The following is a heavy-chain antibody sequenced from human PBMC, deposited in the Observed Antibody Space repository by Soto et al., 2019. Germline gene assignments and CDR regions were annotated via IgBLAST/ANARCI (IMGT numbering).Heavy chain of an antibody. Sequence: PSETLSLTCTVSGGSFSSGSYYWSWIRQPPGKRLKWIGYIYYRGSTNYNPSLKSRFTISVDTSKNQFSLKLSSVTAADTAVYYCARGVTYYNFWSGYYFDYWGQGTLVTVSS. CDR3: ARGVTYYNFWSGYYFDY. CDR1: GGSFSSGSYY. V-gene: IGHV4-61*01. D-gene: IGHD3-3*01. CDR2: IYYRGST. J-gene: IGHJ4*02.